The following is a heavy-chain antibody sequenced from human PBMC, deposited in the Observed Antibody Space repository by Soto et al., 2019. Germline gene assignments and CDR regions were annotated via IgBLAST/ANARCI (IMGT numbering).Heavy chain of an antibody. Sequence: QVQLQQWGAGLLKPSETLSLTCAVYGGSFSRHSWTWIRQSPGKGLEWIGDINHSGRVNYSPSLKSRVTISLDTSKNQFSLTLSAVTAADTAMYYCSTRAYDTNGYYRFDPWGQGTLVTVSS. CDR1: GGSFSRHS. D-gene: IGHD3-22*01. V-gene: IGHV4-34*01. CDR3: STRAYDTNGYYRFDP. J-gene: IGHJ5*01. CDR2: INHSGRV.